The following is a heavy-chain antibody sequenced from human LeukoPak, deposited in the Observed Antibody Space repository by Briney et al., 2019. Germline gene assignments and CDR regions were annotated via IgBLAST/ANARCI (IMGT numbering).Heavy chain of an antibody. V-gene: IGHV4-34*01. CDR3: ARTRWWELFFDY. D-gene: IGHD2-15*01. CDR2: INHSGST. J-gene: IGHJ4*02. Sequence: PSETLSLTCAVYGGSFSGYYWSWIRQPPGKGLEWIGEINHSGSTNYNPSLKSRVTISVDTSKNQFSLKLSSVTAADTAVYYCARTRWWELFFDYWGQGTLVTASS. CDR1: GGSFSGYY.